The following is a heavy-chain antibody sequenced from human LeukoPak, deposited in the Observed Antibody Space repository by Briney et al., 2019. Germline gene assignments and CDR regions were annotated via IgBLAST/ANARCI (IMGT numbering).Heavy chain of an antibody. V-gene: IGHV4-31*03. CDR1: GASIRSDDYY. D-gene: IGHD5-24*01. CDR3: ARVVRSRNGYNYPAH. J-gene: IGHJ4*02. CDR2: ISYIGTS. Sequence: PSETLSLTCTVSGASIRSDDYYWSWIRQHPGKGLEWSGYISYIGTSYYNPSLKSRVSMSPDTSNNQFSLKLNSVTVADTAVYFCARVVRSRNGYNYPAHWGQGTLVTVSS.